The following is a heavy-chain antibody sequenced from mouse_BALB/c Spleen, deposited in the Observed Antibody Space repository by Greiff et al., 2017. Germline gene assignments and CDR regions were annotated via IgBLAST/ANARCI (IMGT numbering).Heavy chain of an antibody. J-gene: IGHJ4*01. Sequence: EVQVVESGPELVKPGASVKMSCKASGYTFTSYVMHWVKQKPGQGLEWIGYINPYNDGTKYNEKFKGKATLTSDKSSSTAYMELSSLTSEDSAVYYCARRYDYIYYYAMDYWGQGTSVTVSS. D-gene: IGHD2-4*01. CDR2: INPYNDGT. CDR3: ARRYDYIYYYAMDY. CDR1: GYTFTSYV. V-gene: IGHV1-14*01.